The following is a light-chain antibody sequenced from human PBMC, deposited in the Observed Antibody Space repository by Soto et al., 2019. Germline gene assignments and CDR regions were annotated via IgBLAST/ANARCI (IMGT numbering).Light chain of an antibody. J-gene: IGKJ1*01. Sequence: DIQMTQSPSSLSASVGDRVTITCRASQSISSYLNWYQQKPGKAPKLLIYAASSLQSGVPSRFSGSGSGTDFTLTISSLQPQDVATYYCQQSYSTPPTFGQGTKVELK. V-gene: IGKV1-39*01. CDR3: QQSYSTPPT. CDR1: QSISSY. CDR2: AAS.